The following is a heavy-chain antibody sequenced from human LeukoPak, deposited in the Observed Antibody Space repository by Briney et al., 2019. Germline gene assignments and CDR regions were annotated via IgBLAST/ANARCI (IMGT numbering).Heavy chain of an antibody. J-gene: IGHJ4*02. CDR2: TYYRSKWYN. CDR3: ARGVRSAWPFDY. Sequence: SQTLSLTCAISGDSVSSNRAAWNWIRQSPSRGLEWLGRTYYRSKWYNGYAVSVKSRITINPDTSKNHFSLQLNSVTPEDTAVYYCARGVRSAWPFDYWGQGTLVTVSS. D-gene: IGHD3-10*01. V-gene: IGHV6-1*01. CDR1: GDSVSSNRAA.